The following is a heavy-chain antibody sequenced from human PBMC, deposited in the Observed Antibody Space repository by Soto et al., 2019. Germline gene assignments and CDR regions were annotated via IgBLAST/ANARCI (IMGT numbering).Heavy chain of an antibody. Sequence: EVQLLESGGNLVQPGGSLSLSCAASGFTFSNYGMNWVRQAPGKGLEWVSAISGGGTSPHYADSVKGRFTISRDTSKDTLYLQMNSLRAADTALYYCAKAGIVVTMRTFSWFASWGQGALVTVSS. J-gene: IGHJ5*01. CDR3: AKAGIVVTMRTFSWFAS. D-gene: IGHD3-10*01. CDR1: GFTFSNYG. V-gene: IGHV3-23*01. CDR2: ISGGGTSP.